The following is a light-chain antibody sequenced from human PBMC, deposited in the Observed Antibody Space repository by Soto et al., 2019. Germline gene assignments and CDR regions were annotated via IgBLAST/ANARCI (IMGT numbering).Light chain of an antibody. CDR1: TSDVGDYNY. CDR3: SAYTSSSPLDG. CDR2: EVS. J-gene: IGLJ1*01. V-gene: IGLV2-14*01. Sequence: QSALTQPASVSGSPGQSITISCTGTTSDVGDYNYVSWYQQHPGKAPKLMIYEVSHRPSGVSNRFSGSKSGNTASLTISGLQAEDEAEYYCSAYTSSSPLDGVGTGTKLTVL.